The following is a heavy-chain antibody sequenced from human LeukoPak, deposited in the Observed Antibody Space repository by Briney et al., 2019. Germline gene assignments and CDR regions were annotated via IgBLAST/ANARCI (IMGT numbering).Heavy chain of an antibody. CDR1: GFTFSSYS. CDR2: ISSSSSYI. CDR3: ARADIVVVPAATGYGMDV. D-gene: IGHD2-2*01. V-gene: IGHV3-21*01. Sequence: PGGSLRLSCAASGFTFSSYSMNWVRQAPGKGLEWVSSISSSSSYIYYADSVKGRFTISRDNAKNSLYLQMNSLRAEDTAVYYCARADIVVVPAATGYGMDVWGQGTTVTVSS. J-gene: IGHJ6*02.